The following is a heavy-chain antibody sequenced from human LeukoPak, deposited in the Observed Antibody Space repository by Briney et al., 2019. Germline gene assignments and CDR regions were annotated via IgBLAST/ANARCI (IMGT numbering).Heavy chain of an antibody. Sequence: SETLSLTCGVYGGSISGYDWSWIRQPPGKGLEWLGEINHSGSTTYNPSLKSRVTMLVDTSKKQFSLRLTSVTGADTAVYYCARHDEWNYADYWGQGTPVTVSS. V-gene: IGHV4-34*01. D-gene: IGHD2-8*01. J-gene: IGHJ4*02. CDR1: GGSISGYD. CDR3: ARHDEWNYADY. CDR2: INHSGST.